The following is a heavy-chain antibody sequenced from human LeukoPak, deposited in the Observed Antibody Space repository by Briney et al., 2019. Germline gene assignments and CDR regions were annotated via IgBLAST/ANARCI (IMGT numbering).Heavy chain of an antibody. CDR2: FYTGGST. Sequence: SETLSLTCTVSGGSVTNYRWSWIRQPAGKGLEWIARFYTGGSTTYNPSLNGRATMSVDTSMNHFSLKLTSVTAADTAIYYCATVEVGTVDVFDIWGQGTMVTVSS. J-gene: IGHJ3*02. V-gene: IGHV4-4*07. D-gene: IGHD1-26*01. CDR1: GGSVTNYR. CDR3: ATVEVGTVDVFDI.